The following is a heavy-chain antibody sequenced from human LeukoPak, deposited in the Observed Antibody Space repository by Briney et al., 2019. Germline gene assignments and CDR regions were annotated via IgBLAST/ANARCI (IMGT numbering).Heavy chain of an antibody. CDR2: ISYDGSNK. CDR1: GFTFSSYA. Sequence: GGSLRLSCAASGFTFSSYAMHWVRQAPGKGLEWVAVISYDGSNKYYADSVKGRFTISRDNSKNTLYLQMNSLRAEDTAVYYCAREFLSGYETRTFDYWGQGTLVTVSS. V-gene: IGHV3-30-3*01. CDR3: AREFLSGYETRTFDY. J-gene: IGHJ4*02. D-gene: IGHD5-12*01.